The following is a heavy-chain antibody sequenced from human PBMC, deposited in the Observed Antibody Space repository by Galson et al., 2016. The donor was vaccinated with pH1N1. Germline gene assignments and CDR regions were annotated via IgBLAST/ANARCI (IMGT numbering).Heavy chain of an antibody. CDR2: INPSGGNT. Sequence: APGQGLEWMGIINPSGGNTNYAQKFQGRLTMTRDTSTSTVYMELSSLRSGDTAVYYCARDAAMIVVVSVYAFDIWGQGTMVTVSS. V-gene: IGHV1-46*01. CDR3: ARDAAMIVVVSVYAFDI. D-gene: IGHD3-22*01. J-gene: IGHJ3*02.